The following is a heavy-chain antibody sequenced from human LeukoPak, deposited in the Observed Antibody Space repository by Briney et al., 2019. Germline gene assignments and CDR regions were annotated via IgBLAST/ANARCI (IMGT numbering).Heavy chain of an antibody. J-gene: IGHJ1*01. D-gene: IGHD1-26*01. Sequence: SETLSLTCTDSGGSISSYYWSWIRQPPGKGLEWIGYIYYSGSTNYNPSLKSRVTISVDTSKNQYSLKLSSVTAADTAVYYCARAARGYFQRWGQGTLVTVSS. CDR1: GGSISSYY. V-gene: IGHV4-59*01. CDR3: ARAARGYFQR. CDR2: IYYSGST.